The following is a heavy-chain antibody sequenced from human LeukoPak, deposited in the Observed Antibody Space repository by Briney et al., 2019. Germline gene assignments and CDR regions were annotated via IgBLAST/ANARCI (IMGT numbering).Heavy chain of an antibody. J-gene: IGHJ4*02. Sequence: GESLKISCKGSGYRFTSYWIGWMRQMPGKGLEWMGIIYPGDSDTRYSPSFQGQVTISADKSISTAYLQWSSLKASDTAMYYCARHSTIGYCSGGSCYGGKYFDYWGQGTLVTVSS. CDR3: ARHSTIGYCSGGSCYGGKYFDY. CDR2: IYPGDSDT. V-gene: IGHV5-51*01. D-gene: IGHD2-15*01. CDR1: GYRFTSYW.